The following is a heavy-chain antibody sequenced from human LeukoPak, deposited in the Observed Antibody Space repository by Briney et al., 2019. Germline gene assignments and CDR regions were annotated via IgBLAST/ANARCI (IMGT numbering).Heavy chain of an antibody. D-gene: IGHD3-22*01. CDR1: GGSISSYY. CDR3: ARLDYYDSSGYFDY. CDR2: IYYSGST. V-gene: IGHV4-59*08. Sequence: SETLSLTCTVSGGSISSYYWSWIRQPPGKGLEWIGYIYYSGSTNYNPSLKSRVTILVDTSKNQFSLKLSSVTAADTAVYYCARLDYYDSSGYFDYWGQGTLVTVSS. J-gene: IGHJ4*02.